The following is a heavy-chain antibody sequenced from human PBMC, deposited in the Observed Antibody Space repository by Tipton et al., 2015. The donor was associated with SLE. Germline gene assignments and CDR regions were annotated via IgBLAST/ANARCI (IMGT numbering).Heavy chain of an antibody. D-gene: IGHD3-22*01. J-gene: IGHJ4*02. CDR3: ARVPRTFYYDYSGHFDY. CDR2: IYYTMSA. CDR1: GGSISSGDYY. V-gene: IGHV4-31*03. Sequence: TLSLTCTVSGGSISSGDYYWSWIRQHPGKGLEWIGYIYYTMSAYYNPPLKSRGIISLDTSKNQFSLKLSSVTAADTAVYYCARVPRTFYYDYSGHFDYWGPGTLVTVSS.